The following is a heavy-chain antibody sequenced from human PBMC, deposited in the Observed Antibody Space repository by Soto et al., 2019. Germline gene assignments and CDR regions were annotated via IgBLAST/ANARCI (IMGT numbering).Heavy chain of an antibody. CDR2: INAGNGNT. CDR3: ARDPGYSYGNT. J-gene: IGHJ5*02. D-gene: IGHD5-18*01. Sequence: QVQLVQSGAEEKKPGASVKVSCKASGYTFTSYAMNWVRQAPGQRLEWMGWINAGNGNTKYSQKFQGRVNITRDTSASTGYMELTSLRSEDTAVYYFARDPGYSYGNTWGQVTLVTVSS. V-gene: IGHV1-3*05. CDR1: GYTFTSYA.